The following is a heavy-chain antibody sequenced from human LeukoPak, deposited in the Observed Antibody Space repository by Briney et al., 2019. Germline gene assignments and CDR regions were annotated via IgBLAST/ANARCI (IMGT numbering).Heavy chain of an antibody. CDR2: IIPIFGTA. CDR1: GGTFSSYA. CDR3: ARAVTMVRGVIDRPWFDP. Sequence: SVKVSCKASGGTFSSYAISWVRQAPGQGLEWMGGIIPIFGTANYAQKFQGRVTITADESTSTAYMELSSLRSEDTAVYYCARAVTMVRGVIDRPWFDPWGQGTLVTVSS. D-gene: IGHD3-10*01. V-gene: IGHV1-69*13. J-gene: IGHJ5*02.